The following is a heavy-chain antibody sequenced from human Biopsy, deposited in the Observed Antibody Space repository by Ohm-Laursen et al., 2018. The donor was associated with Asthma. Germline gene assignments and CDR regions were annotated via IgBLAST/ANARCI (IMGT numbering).Heavy chain of an antibody. CDR1: GGSISSFY. CDR3: VRAVRNEQWLAPFDY. Sequence: TLSLTCSVYGGSISSFYWSRIRQSPEKGLEWMGYVYWTGSTNYNPSLKSRITMSVDTSKNRMFLELTSVTAADTAIYYCVRAVRNEQWLAPFDYWGQGKPVTVSS. V-gene: IGHV4-59*01. J-gene: IGHJ4*02. CDR2: VYWTGST. D-gene: IGHD6-19*01.